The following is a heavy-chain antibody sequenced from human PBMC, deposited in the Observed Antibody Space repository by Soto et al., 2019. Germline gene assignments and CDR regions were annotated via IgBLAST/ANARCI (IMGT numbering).Heavy chain of an antibody. CDR2: IKSKADGETK. D-gene: IGHD2-15*01. J-gene: IGHJ5*02. Sequence: XGSLRLSCAASGFTFSHAWMSWVRQAPGKGLEWVGRIKSKADGETKDYGAPVRGRFTISRDDAKDTLYLQMNSLRIEDTAVYYCCVVKRLDQYSTSGYWFDPWGPGTLVTVSS. V-gene: IGHV3-15*01. CDR3: CVVKRLDQYSTSGYWFDP. CDR1: GFTFSHAW.